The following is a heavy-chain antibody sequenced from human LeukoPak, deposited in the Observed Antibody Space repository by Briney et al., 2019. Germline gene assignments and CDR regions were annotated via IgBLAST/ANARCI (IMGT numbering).Heavy chain of an antibody. J-gene: IGHJ6*03. CDR3: ARRNGYYYDSSGYFNAMDV. V-gene: IGHV4-34*01. Sequence: SETLSLTCAVYGGSFTTYYWSWIRQPPGKGLEWIGEINHNEFTNYNPSLKSRVTISVDTSKNQFSLKLSSVTAADTAVYYCARRNGYYYDSSGYFNAMDVWGKGTTVTISS. CDR1: GGSFTTYY. CDR2: INHNEFT. D-gene: IGHD3-22*01.